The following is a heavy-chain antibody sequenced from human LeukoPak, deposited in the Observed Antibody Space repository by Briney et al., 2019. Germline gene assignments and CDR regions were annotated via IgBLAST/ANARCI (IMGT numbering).Heavy chain of an antibody. J-gene: IGHJ3*01. V-gene: IGHV3-74*01. D-gene: IGHD4-17*01. Sequence: GGSLRLSCAASGFTFSNYWMHWVRHAPGKGLVWVSLINSDGSSTNYADSVKGRFTIYRDNAKNTPYLQMNSLRAEDTAVYYCARDYGDAFDVWGQGTMVTVSS. CDR1: GFTFSNYW. CDR2: INSDGSST. CDR3: ARDYGDAFDV.